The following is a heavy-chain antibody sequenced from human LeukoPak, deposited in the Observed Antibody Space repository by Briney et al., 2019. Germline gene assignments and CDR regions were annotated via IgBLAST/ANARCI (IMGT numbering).Heavy chain of an antibody. J-gene: IGHJ6*03. Sequence: ASVKVSCKASGGTFSSYAISWVRQAPGQGLEWMGRIIPIFGTANYAQKFQGRVTITTDESTSTAYMELSSLRSEDTAVYYCARDLKSGGRWLRSYYYMDVWGKGTTVTVSS. CDR3: ARDLKSGGRWLRSYYYMDV. D-gene: IGHD5-18*01. CDR2: IIPIFGTA. V-gene: IGHV1-69*05. CDR1: GGTFSSYA.